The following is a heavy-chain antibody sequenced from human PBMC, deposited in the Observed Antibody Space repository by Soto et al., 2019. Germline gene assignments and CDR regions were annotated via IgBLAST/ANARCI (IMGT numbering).Heavy chain of an antibody. CDR3: AAGDSSGYYGG. J-gene: IGHJ4*02. V-gene: IGHV1-58*01. CDR2: ITVGTGNT. CDR1: GFLLTSSS. D-gene: IGHD3-22*01. Sequence: SVKVCFKTCGFLLTSSSLQLARQARGQRLEWIGWITVGTGNTNYAQKFQERVTITRDMSTSTAYMELSNLRSEDTAIYYCAAGDSSGYYGGWGQGTKVTVSS.